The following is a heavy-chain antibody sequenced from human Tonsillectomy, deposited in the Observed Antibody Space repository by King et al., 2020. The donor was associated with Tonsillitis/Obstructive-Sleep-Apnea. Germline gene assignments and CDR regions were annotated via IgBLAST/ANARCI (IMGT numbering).Heavy chain of an antibody. J-gene: IGHJ1*01. V-gene: IGHV4-34*01. CDR3: ARGRQAAGIQH. D-gene: IGHD6-13*01. CDR2: INHSGST. Sequence: VQLQQWGAGLLKPSETLSLTCAVYGGSFSGYYWSWIRQPPGKGLEWIGEINHSGSTNYNPSLESRVTISVDTSKNQFSLKLSSVTAADTAVYYCARGRQAAGIQHWGQGTLVTVSS. CDR1: GGSFSGYY.